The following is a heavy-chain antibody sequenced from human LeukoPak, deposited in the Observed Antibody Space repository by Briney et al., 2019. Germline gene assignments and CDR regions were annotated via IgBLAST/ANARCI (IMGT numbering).Heavy chain of an antibody. CDR3: TKDSGISAPY. V-gene: IGHV3-23*01. CDR2: ITGSGDSR. Sequence: QPGGSLRLSCAASGFPFSSFAMSWVRQAPGKGLEWVSGITGSGDSRYYADSVKGRFTISRDKSKNTVDLQMNSLRAEDTAVYYCTKDSGISAPYWGQGSLVTVSS. J-gene: IGHJ4*02. CDR1: GFPFSSFA. D-gene: IGHD6-13*01.